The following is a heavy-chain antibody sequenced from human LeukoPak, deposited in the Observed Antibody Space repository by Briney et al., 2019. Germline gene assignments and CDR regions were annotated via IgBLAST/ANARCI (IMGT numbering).Heavy chain of an antibody. CDR1: GDSINSGHY. CDR2: MYHSGST. J-gene: IGHJ3*02. Sequence: SETLSLTCGVSGDSINSGHYWGWIRQPPGKGLEWIGSMYHSGSTYYNPSLKSRVTISIDTSKNQFSLKLRSVTAAHTAVYFCARNVTMVLPGQGAFDIWGQGTMVTVSS. D-gene: IGHD4/OR15-4a*01. V-gene: IGHV4-38-2*01. CDR3: ARNVTMVLPGQGAFDI.